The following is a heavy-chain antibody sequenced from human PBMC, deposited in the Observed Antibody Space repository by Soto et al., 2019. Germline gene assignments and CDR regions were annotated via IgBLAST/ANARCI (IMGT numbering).Heavy chain of an antibody. CDR2: IYYSGST. V-gene: IGHV4-59*08. CDR1: GGSISSYY. Sequence: SETLSLTCTVSGGSISSYYWSWIRQPPGKGLEWIGYIYYSGSTNYNPSLKSRVTISVDTSKNQFSLKLSSVTAADTAVYYCARQRYDAYDYWGKGTLVTVYS. CDR3: ARQRYDAYDY. J-gene: IGHJ4*02. D-gene: IGHD3-9*01.